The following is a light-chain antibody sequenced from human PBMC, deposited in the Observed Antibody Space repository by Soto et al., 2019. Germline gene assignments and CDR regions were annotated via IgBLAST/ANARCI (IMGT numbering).Light chain of an antibody. J-gene: IGKJ5*01. CDR2: GAS. Sequence: EIVMTQSPATLSVSPGERATLSCRASQSVRSNLAWYQQTPGQAPRVLIYGASSRETGIPVRFSGSGAGPECTRPISNLQSEDFEVDYCQQYNNWTLTFGQGTRLEIK. CDR1: QSVRSN. CDR3: QQYNNWTLT. V-gene: IGKV3-15*01.